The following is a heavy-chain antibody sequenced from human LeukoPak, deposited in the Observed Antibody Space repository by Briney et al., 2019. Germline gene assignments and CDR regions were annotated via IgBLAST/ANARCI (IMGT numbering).Heavy chain of an antibody. D-gene: IGHD6-19*01. V-gene: IGHV3-48*01. CDR2: ISGSSSAI. J-gene: IGHJ4*02. Sequence: GGSLRLSCAGSGFTFSICSLNWVRQAPGKGLEWVSYISGSSSAIDYAESVKGRFTISRDNAKNSLYLQMNSLRADDTAIYYCVRDGSGYDYWGQGTLVTVSS. CDR3: VRDGSGYDY. CDR1: GFTFSICS.